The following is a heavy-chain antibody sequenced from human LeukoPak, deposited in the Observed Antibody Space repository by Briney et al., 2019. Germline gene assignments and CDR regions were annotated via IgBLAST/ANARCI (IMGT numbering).Heavy chain of an antibody. CDR2: ISWNSGSI. J-gene: IGHJ3*02. Sequence: PGGPLRLSCAASGFTFDDYAMHWVRQAPGKGLEWVSGISWNSGSIGYADSVKGRFTISRDNAKNSLYLQMNSLRAEDTALYYCAKDISYYDSSGPDGAFDIWGQGTMVTVSS. CDR1: GFTFDDYA. V-gene: IGHV3-9*01. CDR3: AKDISYYDSSGPDGAFDI. D-gene: IGHD3-22*01.